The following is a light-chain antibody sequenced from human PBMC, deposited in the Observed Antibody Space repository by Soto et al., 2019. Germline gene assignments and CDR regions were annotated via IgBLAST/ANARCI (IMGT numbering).Light chain of an antibody. V-gene: IGKV1-5*03. CDR1: QTISSW. CDR2: KAS. CDR3: QHYNSYSEA. Sequence: DIQMTQSPSTLSGSVGDRVTITCRASQTISSWLAWYQQKPGKAPKLLNYKASTLKSGVPSRFSGRGSGTEFTLAISSLQPDDFATYDCQHYNSYSEAFGQGTKVELK. J-gene: IGKJ1*01.